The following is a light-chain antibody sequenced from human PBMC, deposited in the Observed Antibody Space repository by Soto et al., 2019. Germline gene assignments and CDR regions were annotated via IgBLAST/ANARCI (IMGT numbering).Light chain of an antibody. Sequence: DIQMTQSPSTLSASVGDSVSINCRASQSISAWLAGYQQKPGKAPRLLIYKASTLEIGVPSRFSGSGSGTEFTLTISSLQPDDVAIYYCQQYNDYSWTFGQGTKVDLK. J-gene: IGKJ1*01. CDR3: QQYNDYSWT. CDR1: QSISAW. CDR2: KAS. V-gene: IGKV1-5*03.